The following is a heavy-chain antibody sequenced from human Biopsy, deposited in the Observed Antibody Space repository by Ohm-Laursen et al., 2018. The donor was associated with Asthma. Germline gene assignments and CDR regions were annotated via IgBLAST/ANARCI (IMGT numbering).Heavy chain of an antibody. J-gene: IGHJ3*01. Sequence: SVKVSCKVSGYTFIHFAVHWVRQAPGQRLEWMGWINAGDGNTKYSQKFQGRVTITRDTSASTAYMDLRSPRSEDTAMYYCARTYYDFLTGQVNDAFALWGQGTMVTVSS. D-gene: IGHD3-9*01. CDR3: ARTYYDFLTGQVNDAFAL. V-gene: IGHV1-3*01. CDR2: INAGDGNT. CDR1: GYTFIHFA.